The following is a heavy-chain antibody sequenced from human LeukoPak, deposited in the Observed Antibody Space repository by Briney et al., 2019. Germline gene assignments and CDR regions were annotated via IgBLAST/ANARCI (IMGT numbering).Heavy chain of an antibody. CDR3: ARRYCSSTSCYARYYYMDV. CDR1: GGSFSGYY. CDR2: INHSGST. Sequence: PSETLSLTCAVYGGSFSGYYWSWTRQPPGKGLEWIGEINHSGSTNYNPSLKSRVTISVDTSKNQFSLKLSSVTAADTAVYYCARRYCSSTSCYARYYYMDVWGKGTTVTVSS. J-gene: IGHJ6*03. D-gene: IGHD2-2*01. V-gene: IGHV4-34*01.